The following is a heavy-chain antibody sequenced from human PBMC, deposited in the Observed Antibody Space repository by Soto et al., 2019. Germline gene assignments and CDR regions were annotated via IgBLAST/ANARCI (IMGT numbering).Heavy chain of an antibody. D-gene: IGHD1-1*01. J-gene: IGHJ4*02. V-gene: IGHV4-59*01. CDR1: GGSIISYY. CDR2: IYYSGST. Sequence: QVQLQESGPGLVKPSETLSLTCTVSGGSIISYYWIWIRQPPGKGLEWIGYIYYSGSTNYNPSLKSRVTISVDTSKNQFSLKLSSVTAADTAVYYCARGLGTGTTPDYWGQVTLVTVSS. CDR3: ARGLGTGTTPDY.